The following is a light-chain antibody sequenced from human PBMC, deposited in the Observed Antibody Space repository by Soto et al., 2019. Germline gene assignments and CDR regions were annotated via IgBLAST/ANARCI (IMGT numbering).Light chain of an antibody. J-gene: IGKJ3*01. CDR3: HQYGGSQFT. V-gene: IGKV3-20*01. CDR1: QSVSSSY. CDR2: GAS. Sequence: EIVLTQSTGTLSLSPGERATLSCRASQSVSSSYLAWSQQKPGQAPRVLIFGASSRATGVPDRFSGSGSGTDFTLTISRLEPEDFAVYYCHQYGGSQFTFGPGTTVDIK.